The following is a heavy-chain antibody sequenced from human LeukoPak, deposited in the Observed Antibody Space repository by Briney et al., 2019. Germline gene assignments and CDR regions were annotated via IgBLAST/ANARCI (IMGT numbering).Heavy chain of an antibody. J-gene: IGHJ5*02. Sequence: SETLSLTCTVSGGSMSPYYWNWIRQAPGKGLEWIGYVFYSGNTYYNPSLRGRVTISIDTSKGQFSLNLSSVTAADTAVYFCAKGTRFDPWGQGTLVTVSS. CDR2: VFYSGNT. V-gene: IGHV4-59*01. CDR3: AKGTRFDP. CDR1: GGSMSPYY. D-gene: IGHD1-7*01.